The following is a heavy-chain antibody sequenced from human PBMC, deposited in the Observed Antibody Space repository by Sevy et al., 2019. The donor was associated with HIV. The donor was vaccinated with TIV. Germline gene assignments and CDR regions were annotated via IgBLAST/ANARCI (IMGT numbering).Heavy chain of an antibody. Sequence: GGSLRLSCAASGFAFTNYYAMHWVRQAPGKGLEWVALISYDGSDMYYADSVKGRFTISRDNFKNTLYLQMNSLTTEDTAVYYCARPRANYVDHYFFYAMDVWGQGTTVTVSS. V-gene: IGHV3-30-3*01. CDR1: GFAFTNYYA. CDR2: ISYDGSDM. D-gene: IGHD4-17*01. CDR3: ARPRANYVDHYFFYAMDV. J-gene: IGHJ6*02.